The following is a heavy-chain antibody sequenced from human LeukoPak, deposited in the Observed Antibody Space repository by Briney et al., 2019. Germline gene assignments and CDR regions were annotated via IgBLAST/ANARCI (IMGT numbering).Heavy chain of an antibody. CDR2: IYYSGST. Sequence: SETLSLTCTVSGGSISSHYWSWIRQPPGKGLEWIGYIYYSGSTNYNPSLKSRVTISVDTSKNQFSLKLSSVTAADTAVYYCARATLVPFYYYMDVWGKGTTVTVSS. CDR1: GGSISSHY. J-gene: IGHJ6*03. V-gene: IGHV4-59*11. CDR3: ARATLVPFYYYMDV. D-gene: IGHD2-8*01.